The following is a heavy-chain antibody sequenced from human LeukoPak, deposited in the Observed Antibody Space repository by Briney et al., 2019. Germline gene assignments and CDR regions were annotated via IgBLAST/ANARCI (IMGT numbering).Heavy chain of an antibody. CDR1: GGTFSSYA. V-gene: IGHV1-69*04. Sequence: GASVKVSCKASGGTFSSYAISWVRRAPGQGLEWMGRIIPILGIANYAQKFQGRVTITADKSTSTAYMELSSLRSEDTAVYYCASMYYYDSSGYPDYWGQGTLVTVSS. D-gene: IGHD3-22*01. CDR3: ASMYYYDSSGYPDY. J-gene: IGHJ4*02. CDR2: IIPILGIA.